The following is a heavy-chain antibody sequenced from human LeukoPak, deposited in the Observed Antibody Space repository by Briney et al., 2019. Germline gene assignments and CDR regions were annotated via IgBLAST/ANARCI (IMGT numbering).Heavy chain of an antibody. CDR1: GFTFNIYE. CDR2: ISGSGGST. V-gene: IGHV3-23*01. CDR3: ARSYVLLWFGESINNDY. D-gene: IGHD3-10*01. Sequence: AGGSLRLSCAASGFTFNIYEMNWVRQAPGRGLEWVSGISGSGGSTYYADSVKGRFTISRDNSKNTLYLQMNSLRAEDTAVYYCARSYVLLWFGESINNDYWGQGTLVTVSS. J-gene: IGHJ4*02.